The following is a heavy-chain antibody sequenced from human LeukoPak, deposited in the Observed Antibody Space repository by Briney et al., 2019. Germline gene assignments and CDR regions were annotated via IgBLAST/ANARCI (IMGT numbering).Heavy chain of an antibody. J-gene: IGHJ4*02. CDR1: GGSISSYY. D-gene: IGHD3-3*01. V-gene: IGHV4-59*01. CDR3: ARSREWLPHY. Sequence: KPSETLSLTCTVSGGSISSYYWSWIRQTPGKGLEWIGYIYYSGSTNYNPSLKSRVTISVDTSKNQFSLKLSSVTAADTAVYYCARSREWLPHYWGQGTLVTVSS. CDR2: IYYSGST.